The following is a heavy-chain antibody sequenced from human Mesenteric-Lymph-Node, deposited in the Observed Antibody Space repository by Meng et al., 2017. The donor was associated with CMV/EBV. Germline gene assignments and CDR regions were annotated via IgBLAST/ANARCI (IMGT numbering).Heavy chain of an antibody. J-gene: IGHJ6*02. V-gene: IGHV3-21*06. CDR2: ISGLSGYI. Sequence: GESLKISCAASGFTFSSYAMHWVRQAPGKGLEWVSSISGLSGYINYADSVKGRFTISRDNAKNSLFLQMNSLRVEDTAVYYCARDRLGRYYYGMDVWGQGTTVTVSS. CDR1: GFTFSSYA. D-gene: IGHD5/OR15-5a*01. CDR3: ARDRLGRYYYGMDV.